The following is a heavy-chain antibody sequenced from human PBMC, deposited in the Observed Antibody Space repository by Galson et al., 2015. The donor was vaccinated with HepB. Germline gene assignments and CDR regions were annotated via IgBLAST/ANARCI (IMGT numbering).Heavy chain of an antibody. V-gene: IGHV5-51*01. Sequence: QSGAEVKKPGESLKISCKGSGYSFTSYWIGWVRQMPGKGLEWMGIIYPGDSDTRYSPSFQGQVTISADKSISTAYLQWSSLKASDTAMYYCARHLQPIQLWFGEVGRSYYGMDVWGQGTTVTVSS. CDR1: GYSFTSYW. CDR2: IYPGDSDT. CDR3: ARHLQPIQLWFGEVGRSYYGMDV. D-gene: IGHD3-10*01. J-gene: IGHJ6*02.